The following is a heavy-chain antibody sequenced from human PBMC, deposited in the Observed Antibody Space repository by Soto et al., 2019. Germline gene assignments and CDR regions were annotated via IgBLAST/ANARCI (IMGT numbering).Heavy chain of an antibody. CDR2: IYYSGST. CDR3: ARVPVVTDNYRMDV. Sequence: PSETLSLTCTVSGGSISSYYWSWIRQPPGKGLEWIGYIYYSGSTNYNPSLKSRVTISVDTSKNQFSLKLSSVTAADTAVYYCARVPVVTDNYRMDVWGQGTTVPVAS. D-gene: IGHD2-15*01. CDR1: GGSISSYY. V-gene: IGHV4-59*01. J-gene: IGHJ6*02.